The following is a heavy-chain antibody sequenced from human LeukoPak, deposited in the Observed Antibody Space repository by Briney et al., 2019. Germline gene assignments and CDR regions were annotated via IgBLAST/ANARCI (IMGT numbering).Heavy chain of an antibody. CDR2: IYSSGRT. Sequence: SETLSLTCTVSGDSINSNNYYWSWIRQPAGKGLEWIGRIYSSGRTNYNPSLKSRVTISVDTSKNQFSLKLSSVTAADTAVYYCARGHITMIGDNWFDPWGQGTLVTVSS. D-gene: IGHD3-22*01. CDR1: GDSINSNNYY. J-gene: IGHJ5*02. V-gene: IGHV4-61*02. CDR3: ARGHITMIGDNWFDP.